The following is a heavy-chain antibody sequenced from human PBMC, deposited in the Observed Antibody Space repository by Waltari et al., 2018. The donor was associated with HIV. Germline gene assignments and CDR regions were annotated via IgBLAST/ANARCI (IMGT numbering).Heavy chain of an antibody. J-gene: IGHJ4*02. D-gene: IGHD3-22*01. CDR3: ARDRGSSGPLYYFDY. CDR2: ICPFFGTA. Sequence: ICPFFGTANYAQKFQGRVTITWDESTSTAYMELSSLRSEDTAVYYCARDRGSSGPLYYFDYWGEGTLVIVSS. V-gene: IGHV1-69*01.